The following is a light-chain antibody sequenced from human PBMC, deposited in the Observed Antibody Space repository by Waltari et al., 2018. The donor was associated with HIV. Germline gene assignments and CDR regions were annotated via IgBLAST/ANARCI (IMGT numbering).Light chain of an antibody. J-gene: IGLJ2*01. CDR1: NSNIGTNY. CDR2: END. CDR3: GTWDRSQSAGV. V-gene: IGLV1-51*01. Sequence: QSVLTQPPSVSAAPGQRVTISCPGSNSNIGTNYVALYQQLPGKAPQLLIYENDRRPSVIPDRFSGSKSGTSATLAITGLQTGDEADYHCGTWDRSQSAGVFGGGTKLAVL.